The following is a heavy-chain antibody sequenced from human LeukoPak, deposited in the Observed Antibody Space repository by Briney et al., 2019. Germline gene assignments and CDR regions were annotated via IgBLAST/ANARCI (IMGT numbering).Heavy chain of an antibody. D-gene: IGHD6-13*01. Sequence: PSETLSLTCTVSGGSISSSSYYWGWIRQPPGKGLEWIGSIYYSGSTYYNPSLKSRVTISVDTSKNQFSLKLSSVTAADTAVYYCANTNPDGYSSSWYNFDYWGQGTLVTVSS. V-gene: IGHV4-39*07. CDR2: IYYSGST. CDR1: GGSISSSSYY. CDR3: ANTNPDGYSSSWYNFDY. J-gene: IGHJ4*02.